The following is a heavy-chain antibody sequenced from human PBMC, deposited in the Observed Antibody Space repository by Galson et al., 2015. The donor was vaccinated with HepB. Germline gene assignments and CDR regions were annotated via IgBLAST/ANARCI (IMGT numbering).Heavy chain of an antibody. CDR1: GFTFSSYT. CDR2: ISRNSIYI. D-gene: IGHD3-10*01. V-gene: IGHV3-21*01. J-gene: IGHJ4*02. Sequence: SLRLSCAASGFTFSSYTMNWVRQAPGKGLEWVSSISRNSIYIYNTDSVKGRFTIYRDNAKNSLYLQINSLRVEDTAVYYCARVGDAYYFGSGSYELDYWGQGTLVTVSS. CDR3: ARVGDAYYFGSGSYELDY.